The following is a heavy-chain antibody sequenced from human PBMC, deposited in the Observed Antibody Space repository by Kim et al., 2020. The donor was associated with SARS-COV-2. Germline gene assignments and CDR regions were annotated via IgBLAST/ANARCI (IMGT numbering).Heavy chain of an antibody. V-gene: IGHV3-30*02. D-gene: IGHD3-10*01. CDR3: AKALLRGVNFYYYGMDV. Sequence: TGRFTITRDNSKNTLYLQMNSLRDEDTAMYYCAKALLRGVNFYYYGMDVWGQGTTVTVSS. J-gene: IGHJ6*02.